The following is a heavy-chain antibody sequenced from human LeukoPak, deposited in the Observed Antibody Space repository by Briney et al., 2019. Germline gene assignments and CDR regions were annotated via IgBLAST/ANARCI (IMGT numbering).Heavy chain of an antibody. V-gene: IGHV3-21*01. Sequence: GGSLRLSCAASGVTFSSYNMNWIRQPPGKGLEWISPISSSSSNIYYADLVRGRFTFSSATTKNSLFQQMTMTAAEDTACYYCASGSSTVAGWFDPWVEGSLVSVPS. CDR1: GVTFSSYN. D-gene: IGHD6-19*01. CDR3: ASGSSTVAGWFDP. CDR2: ISSSSSNI. J-gene: IGHJ5*02.